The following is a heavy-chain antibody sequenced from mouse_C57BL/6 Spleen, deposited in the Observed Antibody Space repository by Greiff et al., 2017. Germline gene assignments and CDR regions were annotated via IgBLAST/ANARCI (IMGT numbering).Heavy chain of an antibody. CDR2: INPGSGGT. Sequence: VQLVESGAELVRPGTSVKVSCKASGYAFTNYLIEWVKQRPGQGLEWIGVINPGSGGTNYNEKFKGKATLTADKSSSTAYMQLSSLTSEDSAVYFCARKDGSSWFAYWGQGTLVTVSA. V-gene: IGHV1-54*01. CDR3: ARKDGSSWFAY. D-gene: IGHD2-3*01. CDR1: GYAFTNYL. J-gene: IGHJ3*01.